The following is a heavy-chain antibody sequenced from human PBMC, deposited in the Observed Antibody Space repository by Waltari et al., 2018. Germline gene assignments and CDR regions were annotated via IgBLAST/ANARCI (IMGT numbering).Heavy chain of an antibody. CDR1: GFSFSSFG. V-gene: IGHV3-7*01. J-gene: IGHJ4*02. CDR2: IKQDGSEE. CDR3: ARERRGQSGWYYFDF. D-gene: IGHD6-19*01. Sequence: EVQLVESGGGLVQPGGSLRLSCAASGFSFSSFGMTWVRQAPGKGLEWVANIKQDGSEEYYVDSVKGRFTISKDNAKNSLYLQMNSLRAEDTAVYFCARERRGQSGWYYFDFWGQGSLVTVSS.